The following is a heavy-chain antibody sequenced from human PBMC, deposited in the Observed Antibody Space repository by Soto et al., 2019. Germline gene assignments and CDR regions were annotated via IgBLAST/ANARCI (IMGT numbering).Heavy chain of an antibody. CDR2: INAGNGNT. D-gene: IGHD6-13*01. Sequence: ASVKVSCKASGYTFTSYALHWVRQAPGQRLEWMGWINAGNGNTKHLEKFQGRVTITRDTSASTAYTELSSLRSEDTAVYYCAREFPSLSSSWREYLQPWGQGTLVTVSS. CDR1: GYTFTSYA. V-gene: IGHV1-3*01. J-gene: IGHJ1*01. CDR3: AREFPSLSSSWREYLQP.